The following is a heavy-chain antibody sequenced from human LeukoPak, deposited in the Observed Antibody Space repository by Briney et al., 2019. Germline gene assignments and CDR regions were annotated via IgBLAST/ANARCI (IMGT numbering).Heavy chain of an antibody. V-gene: IGHV4-34*01. CDR1: GGSFSGYY. Sequence: PSETLSLTCAVYGGSFSGYYWSWIRQPPGKGLEWIGEINHSGSTNYNPSLKSRVTMSVDTSKNQFSLKLSSVTAADTAVYYCAREARTYYYDSSGYYYGMDVWGQGTTVTVSS. CDR3: AREARTYYYDSSGYYYGMDV. J-gene: IGHJ6*02. D-gene: IGHD3-22*01. CDR2: INHSGST.